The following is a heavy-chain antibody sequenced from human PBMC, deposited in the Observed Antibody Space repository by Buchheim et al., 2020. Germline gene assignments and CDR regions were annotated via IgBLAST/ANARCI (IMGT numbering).Heavy chain of an antibody. V-gene: IGHV1-3*05. CDR2: INAGDGNT. CDR3: ARFKVQTDQYYFGMDV. J-gene: IGHJ6*02. Sequence: QVQLVQSGAEEKKPGASVKVSCKASGYTFSSYTIHWVRQAPGERLEWMGWINAGDGNTKYSQTFQGRVTITRDTSASTAYMELSSLSSEDTAVYYCARFKVQTDQYYFGMDVWGQGTT. D-gene: IGHD4/OR15-4a*01. CDR1: GYTFSSYT.